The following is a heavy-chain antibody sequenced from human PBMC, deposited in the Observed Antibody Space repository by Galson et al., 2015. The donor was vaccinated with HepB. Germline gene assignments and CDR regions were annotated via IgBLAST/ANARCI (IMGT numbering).Heavy chain of an antibody. CDR1: GFTVSSNY. J-gene: IGHJ3*02. CDR3: ATWPRWYGHPHAFDI. CDR2: IYSGGST. D-gene: IGHD6-13*01. V-gene: IGHV3-66*02. Sequence: SLRLSCAASGFTVSSNYMSWVRQAPGKGLEWVSVIYSGGSTYYADSVKGRFTISRDNSKNTLYLQMNSLRAEDTAVYYCATWPRWYGHPHAFDIWGQGTMVTVSS.